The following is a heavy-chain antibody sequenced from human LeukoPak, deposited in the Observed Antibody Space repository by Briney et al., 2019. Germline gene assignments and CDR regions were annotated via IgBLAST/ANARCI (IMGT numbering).Heavy chain of an antibody. D-gene: IGHD5-12*01. CDR1: GYTFTGYY. CDR3: ARDLVRSSGYGDY. CDR2: INPNSGGT. V-gene: IGHV1-2*02. Sequence: ASVKVSCKASGYTFTGYYMHWVRQAPGQGLEWMGWINPNSGGTNYAQKLQGRVTMTTDTSTSTAYMELRSLRSDDTAVYYCARDLVRSSGYGDYWGQGTLVTVSS. J-gene: IGHJ4*02.